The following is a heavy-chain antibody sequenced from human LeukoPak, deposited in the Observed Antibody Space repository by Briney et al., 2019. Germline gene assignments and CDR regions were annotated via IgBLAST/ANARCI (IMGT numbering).Heavy chain of an antibody. V-gene: IGHV5-51*01. CDR1: GYRFTSYW. J-gene: IGHJ3*02. D-gene: IGHD3-22*01. Sequence: GESLKISFKGSGYRFTSYWIGWVRPMPGKGLEWMGIIYPGDSDTRYSPSFQGQVTISADKSISTAYLQWSSLKASDTAMYYCARRSASTYYYDSSGPQNAFDIWGQGTMVTVSS. CDR3: ARRSASTYYYDSSGPQNAFDI. CDR2: IYPGDSDT.